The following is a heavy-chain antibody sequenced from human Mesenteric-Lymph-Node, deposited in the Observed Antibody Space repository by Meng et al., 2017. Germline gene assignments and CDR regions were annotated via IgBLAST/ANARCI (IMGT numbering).Heavy chain of an antibody. V-gene: IGHV3-30*04. J-gene: IGHJ4*02. CDR1: GFTFSSYA. D-gene: IGHD6-13*01. CDR2: ISYDGNKK. Sequence: GESLKISCAASGFTFSSYAMHWVRQAPGKGLEWVGVISYDGNKKYYADSVKGRFTISRDNSKNTLYLQMNSLRAEDTAVYYCARGDTSSWNNFDYWGQGTLVTVSS. CDR3: ARGDTSSWNNFDY.